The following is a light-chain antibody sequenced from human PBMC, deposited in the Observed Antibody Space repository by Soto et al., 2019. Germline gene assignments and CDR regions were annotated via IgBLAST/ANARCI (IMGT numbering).Light chain of an antibody. Sequence: SYELAQPPSVSVSPGQTASITCSGDKLGDKYVCWYQQKPGQTPVLVIYQDRKRPSGIPERFSGSNSGNTATLTISGTQAMDEADYYCQAWDSTTVVFGGGTKLTVL. CDR3: QAWDSTTVV. CDR2: QDR. J-gene: IGLJ2*01. CDR1: KLGDKY. V-gene: IGLV3-1*01.